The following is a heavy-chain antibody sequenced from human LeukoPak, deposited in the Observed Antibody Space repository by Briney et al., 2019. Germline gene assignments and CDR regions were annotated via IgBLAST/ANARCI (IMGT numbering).Heavy chain of an antibody. Sequence: PGGSLRLSCAASGFTFSDYYMSWIRQAPGKGLEWVAVISYDGSNKYYADSVKGRFTISRDNSKNTLYLQMNSLRAEDTAVYYCAKIYSGYYLDYWGQGTLVTVSS. CDR2: ISYDGSNK. V-gene: IGHV3-30*18. D-gene: IGHD5-12*01. CDR1: GFTFSDYY. CDR3: AKIYSGYYLDY. J-gene: IGHJ4*02.